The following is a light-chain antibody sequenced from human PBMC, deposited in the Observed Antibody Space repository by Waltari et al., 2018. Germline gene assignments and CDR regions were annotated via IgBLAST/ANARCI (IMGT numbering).Light chain of an antibody. J-gene: IGKJ3*01. Sequence: EIVLTQSPGTLSLSPGERATLSCRASESVKGNYLVWYQQKPGQAPRVLIYGSSKRATGIPDRFSGSGSGRDFTLTISRLEPEDFAMYYCQHYDGSPYTFG. CDR1: ESVKGNY. CDR3: QHYDGSPYT. V-gene: IGKV3-20*01. CDR2: GSS.